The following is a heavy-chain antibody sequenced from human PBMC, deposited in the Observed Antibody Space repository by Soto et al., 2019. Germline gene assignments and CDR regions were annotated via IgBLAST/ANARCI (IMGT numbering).Heavy chain of an antibody. CDR1: GFSFRDYD. D-gene: IGHD2-15*01. V-gene: IGHV3-13*05. CDR3: ARDRGYDAHDYYYNAMDV. Sequence: EVQLVESGGGSVQPRESLRLSCAASGFSFRDYDMHWVRQRKGKGLEWVSALGAARDPYYVGSVKGRFSVSRDNAQNSLFLQMNSLRAEDTAVYYCARDRGYDAHDYYYNAMDVWGQGTTVTVSS. CDR2: LGAARDP. J-gene: IGHJ6*02.